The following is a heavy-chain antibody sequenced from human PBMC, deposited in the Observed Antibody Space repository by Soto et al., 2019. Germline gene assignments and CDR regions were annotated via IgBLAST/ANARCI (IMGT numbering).Heavy chain of an antibody. Sequence: EVQLVESGGGLVQPGGSLRLSCAASGLTVSNYWMSWVRQAPGKGLEWGANMKQDGSEKDYVGYAKGRFTISRDNAKNSLYLQMNSLTTADTVVYYCARLITPRVLDSWGQGTLVTVSS. V-gene: IGHV3-7*05. J-gene: IGHJ4*02. CDR3: ARLITPRVLDS. D-gene: IGHD1-20*01. CDR1: GLTVSNYW. CDR2: MKQDGSEK.